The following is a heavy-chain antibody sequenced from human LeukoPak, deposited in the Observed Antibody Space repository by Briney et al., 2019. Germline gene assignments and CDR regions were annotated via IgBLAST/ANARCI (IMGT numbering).Heavy chain of an antibody. CDR3: ARHIVGEQNFDY. J-gene: IGHJ4*02. Sequence: GGSLRLSCGASGFTFSSYWMSWFRQAPGGGLEWVASIKDDGTARYYVYSLAGRFTISRDNAENSLYLQMDSLRAEDTAVYYCARHIVGEQNFDYWGQGTLVTVSS. CDR1: GFTFSSYW. CDR2: IKDDGTAR. V-gene: IGHV3-7*01. D-gene: IGHD3-16*02.